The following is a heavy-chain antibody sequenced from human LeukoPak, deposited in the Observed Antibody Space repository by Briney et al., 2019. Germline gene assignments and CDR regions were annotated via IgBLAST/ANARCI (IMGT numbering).Heavy chain of an antibody. CDR2: IYYSGST. V-gene: IGHV4-39*01. CDR1: GGSISSSSYY. CDR3: GGMITVTQGDY. Sequence: PSETLSLTCTVSGGSISSSSYYWGWIRQPPGKGLEWIGSIYYSGSTYYNPSLKSRVTISVDTSKNQFSLKLSSVTAADTAVYYCGGMITVTQGDYWGQGTLVTVSS. D-gene: IGHD4-17*01. J-gene: IGHJ4*02.